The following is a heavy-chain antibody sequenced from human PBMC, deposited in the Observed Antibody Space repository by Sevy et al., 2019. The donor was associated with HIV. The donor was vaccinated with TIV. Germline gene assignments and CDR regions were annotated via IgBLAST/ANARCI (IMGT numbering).Heavy chain of an antibody. J-gene: IGHJ6*02. Sequence: GGSLRLSCAASGFTFSSYGMHWVRQAPGKGLEWVAVISYDGGNKYYVDSVKGRFTISRDNSENTLYLKMNSLRAEDTAVYYCAKDLASDYYYGMDVWGQGTTVTVSS. CDR3: AKDLASDYYYGMDV. V-gene: IGHV3-30*18. CDR1: GFTFSSYG. CDR2: ISYDGGNK.